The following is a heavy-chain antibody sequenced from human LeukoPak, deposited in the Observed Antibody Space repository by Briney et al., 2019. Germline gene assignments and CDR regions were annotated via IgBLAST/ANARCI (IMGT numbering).Heavy chain of an antibody. Sequence: PSETLSLTCTVSGDSLSTYYWSRIRQPAGKGLEWIGRIYRSGSTNYNPSLKSRVTMSVDTSKNQFSLKLSSVTAADTAVYYCARCSGNGYDYSWLDPWGQGTLVTVSS. CDR3: ARCSGNGYDYSWLDP. D-gene: IGHD5-12*01. CDR1: GDSLSTYY. CDR2: IYRSGST. V-gene: IGHV4-4*07. J-gene: IGHJ5*02.